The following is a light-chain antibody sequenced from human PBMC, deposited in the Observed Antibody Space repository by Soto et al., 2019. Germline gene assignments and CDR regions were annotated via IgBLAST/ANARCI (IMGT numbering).Light chain of an antibody. CDR1: QSVSSN. Sequence: EIVMTQSPATLSVSPGEGATLSCRASQSVSSNLAWYQQQPGQAPRLLIYVASRRAMGIAARFSGSGSGTEFPLTISSLQYEDFAVYYCQQYDNGPPLTFGGGTKV. CDR2: VAS. CDR3: QQYDNGPPLT. V-gene: IGKV3-15*01. J-gene: IGKJ4*01.